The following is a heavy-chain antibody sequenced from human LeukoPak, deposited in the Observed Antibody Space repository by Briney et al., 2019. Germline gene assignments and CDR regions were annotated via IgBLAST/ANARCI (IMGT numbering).Heavy chain of an antibody. D-gene: IGHD2-2*02. CDR1: GFTFDDYG. CDR3: AREGELGGYCSSTSCYTFDY. CDR2: INWNGGST. Sequence: GESLRLSCAASGFTFDDYGMSWVRQAPGKGLEWVSGINWNGGSTGYADSVKGRFTISRDNAKNSLYLQMNSLRAEDTALYYCAREGELGGYCSSTSCYTFDYWGQGTLVTVSS. V-gene: IGHV3-20*04. J-gene: IGHJ4*02.